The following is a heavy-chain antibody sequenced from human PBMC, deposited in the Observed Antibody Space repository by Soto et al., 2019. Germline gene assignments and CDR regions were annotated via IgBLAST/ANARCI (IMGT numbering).Heavy chain of an antibody. CDR2: ISYDGSNK. Sequence: PGGSLRLSCAASGFTFSSYGMHWVRQAPGKGLEWVAVISYDGSNKYYADSVKGRFTISRDNSKNTLYLQMNSLRAEDTAVYYCAKLPWDPYYDFWSGYYTDTLYTRFDYWGQGTLVTVSS. D-gene: IGHD3-3*01. V-gene: IGHV3-30*18. CDR3: AKLPWDPYYDFWSGYYTDTLYTRFDY. J-gene: IGHJ4*02. CDR1: GFTFSSYG.